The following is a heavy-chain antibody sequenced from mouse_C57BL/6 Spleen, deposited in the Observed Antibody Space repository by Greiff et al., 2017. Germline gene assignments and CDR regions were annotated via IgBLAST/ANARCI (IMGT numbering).Heavy chain of an antibody. J-gene: IGHJ2*01. CDR2: INPGSGGT. V-gene: IGHV1-54*01. Sequence: VQLQQSGAELVRPGTSVKVSCKASGYAFTNYLIEWVKQRPGQGLEWIGVINPGSGGTNYNEKFKGKATLTADKSSSTAHMQLSSLTSEDSAVYFCARGVVTTVLDYWGQGTTLTVSS. CDR1: GYAFTNYL. D-gene: IGHD1-1*01. CDR3: ARGVVTTVLDY.